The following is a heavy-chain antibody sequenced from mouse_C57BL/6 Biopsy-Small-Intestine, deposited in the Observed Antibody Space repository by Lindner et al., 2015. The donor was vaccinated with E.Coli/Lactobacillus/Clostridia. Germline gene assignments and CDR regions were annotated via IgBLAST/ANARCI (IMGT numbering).Heavy chain of an antibody. Sequence: VQLQESGPELVKPGASVKISCKASGFAFSSSWINWVKQRPGKGLEWIGRIYPEDEDINYNGKFKGKATLTADKSSSTAYMQLSSLTSEDSAVYFCARFYYGNSGYFDYWGQGTTLTVSS. V-gene: IGHV1-82*01. CDR2: IYPEDEDI. CDR3: ARFYYGNSGYFDY. J-gene: IGHJ2*01. D-gene: IGHD2-1*01. CDR1: GFAFSSSW.